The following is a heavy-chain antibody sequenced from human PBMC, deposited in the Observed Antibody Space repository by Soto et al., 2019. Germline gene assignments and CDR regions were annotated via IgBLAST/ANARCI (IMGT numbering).Heavy chain of an antibody. CDR2: ISYSGST. J-gene: IGHJ6*04. CDR1: GGSISSGEYY. D-gene: IGHD3-3*01. Sequence: PSETLSLTCTVSGGSISSGEYYWTWIRQPPGKGLEWIGYISYSGSTHYSPSLKSRVSITVDTSKNQFSLNLASVSAEDTAVYYCARTSLTSFGPSKDYYGMCVWGIGSTVTVSS. CDR3: ARTSLTSFGPSKDYYGMCV. V-gene: IGHV4-30-4*01.